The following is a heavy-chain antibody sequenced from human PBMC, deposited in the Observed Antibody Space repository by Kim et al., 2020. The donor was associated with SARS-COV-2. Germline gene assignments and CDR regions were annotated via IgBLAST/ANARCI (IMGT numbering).Heavy chain of an antibody. V-gene: IGHV3-13*01. CDR3: ARGGYNWNYVPGGGDNYYYYYGMDV. J-gene: IGHJ6*02. CDR1: GFTFSSYD. D-gene: IGHD1-7*01. CDR2: IGTAGDT. Sequence: GGSLRLSCAASGFTFSSYDMHWVRQATGKGLEWVSAIGTAGDTYYPGSVKGRFTISRENAKNSLYLQMNSLRAGDTAVYYCARGGYNWNYVPGGGDNYYYYYGMDVWGQGTTVTVSS.